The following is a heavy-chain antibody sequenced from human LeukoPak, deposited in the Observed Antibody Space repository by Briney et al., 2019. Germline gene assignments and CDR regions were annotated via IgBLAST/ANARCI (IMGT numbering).Heavy chain of an antibody. Sequence: GGSLRLSCAASGFTFSSYWMSWVRQAPGKGLEWVANIKQDGSEKYYVDPVKGRFTISRDNAKNSLYLQMNSLRAEDTAVYYCARGAPDQWLVSYYFDYWGQGTLVTVSS. J-gene: IGHJ4*02. CDR1: GFTFSSYW. CDR2: IKQDGSEK. V-gene: IGHV3-7*03. D-gene: IGHD6-19*01. CDR3: ARGAPDQWLVSYYFDY.